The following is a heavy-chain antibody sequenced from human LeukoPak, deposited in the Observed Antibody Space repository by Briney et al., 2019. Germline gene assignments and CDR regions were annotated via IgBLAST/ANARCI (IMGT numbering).Heavy chain of an antibody. Sequence: SQALSLTCAISGDSVSTNSASWNWIRQSPSRGLEWLGRTFYRSQWYYDYAVSVKGRITINPDTSKTHFSLHLNSVTPEDTAVYYCAREILGSESTPFEYWGQGALVTVSS. D-gene: IGHD5/OR15-5a*01. CDR1: GDSVSTNSAS. J-gene: IGHJ4*02. CDR3: AREILGSESTPFEY. V-gene: IGHV6-1*01. CDR2: TFYRSQWYY.